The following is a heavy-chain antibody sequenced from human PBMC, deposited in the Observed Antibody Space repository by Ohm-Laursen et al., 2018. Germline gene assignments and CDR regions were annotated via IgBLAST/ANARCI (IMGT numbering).Heavy chain of an antibody. CDR2: IYTTGST. V-gene: IGHV4-4*07. CDR3: ARDLMYGAFDI. D-gene: IGHD3-10*02. Sequence: TLSLTCTVSGGSISSYYWSWIRQPAGTGLEWVGRIYTTGSTNYNPSLKSRVAMSVDTSKNQFSLKLSSVTAADTAVYYCARDLMYGAFDIWGQGTMVTVSS. CDR1: GGSISSYY. J-gene: IGHJ3*02.